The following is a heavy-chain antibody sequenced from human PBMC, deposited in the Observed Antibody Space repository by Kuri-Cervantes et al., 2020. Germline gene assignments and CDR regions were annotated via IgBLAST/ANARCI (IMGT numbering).Heavy chain of an antibody. CDR3: ARDGYTQYYYYGMDV. CDR1: GFTFSSYA. J-gene: IGHJ6*02. D-gene: IGHD5-24*01. CDR2: ISGSGGST. V-gene: IGHV3-23*01. Sequence: LSLTCAASGFTFSSYAMSWVRQAPGKGLEWVSAISGSGGSTYYADSVKGRFTISRDNSKNTLYLQMNSLRAEDTAVYYCARDGYTQYYYYGMDVWGQGTTVTVSS.